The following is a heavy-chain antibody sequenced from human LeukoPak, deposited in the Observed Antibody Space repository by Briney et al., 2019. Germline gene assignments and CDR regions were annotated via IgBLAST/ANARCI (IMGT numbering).Heavy chain of an antibody. D-gene: IGHD6-19*01. CDR1: GYTFTSYD. CDR3: ARAPVADTEYYFDY. Sequence: GASVKVSCKASGYTFTSYDINWVRQATGQGLEWMGWMNPNSGNTGYAQKFQGRVTMTRNTSISTAYMELSSLRSEDTAVYYCARAPVADTEYYFDYWGQGTLVTVSS. J-gene: IGHJ4*02. CDR2: MNPNSGNT. V-gene: IGHV1-8*01.